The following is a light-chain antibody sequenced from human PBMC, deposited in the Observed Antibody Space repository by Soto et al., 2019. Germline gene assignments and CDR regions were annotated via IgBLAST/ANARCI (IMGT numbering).Light chain of an antibody. CDR1: SSNIGSNY. V-gene: IGLV1-51*02. CDR3: GTWDSRLRAHV. J-gene: IGLJ1*01. CDR2: END. Sequence: QSVLTQPPSVSAAPGQKVTISCSGGSSNIGSNYVSWYQQVPGTAPKLLIYENDNRPSGIPDRFSGSKSGTSATLGVTGLQIGDEADYFCGTWDSRLRAHVFATGTKVTVL.